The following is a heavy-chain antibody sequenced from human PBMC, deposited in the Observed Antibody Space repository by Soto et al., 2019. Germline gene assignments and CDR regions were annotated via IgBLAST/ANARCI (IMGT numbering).Heavy chain of an antibody. D-gene: IGHD3-10*01. CDR3: ARAGSGCYIRELDY. J-gene: IGHJ4*02. Sequence: SETLSLTCAVSGGSISSGGYSWSWIRQPPGKGLEWIGYIYHSGSTYYNPSLKSRVTISVDRSKNQFSLKLSSVTAADTAVYYCARAGSGCYIRELDYWGQGTLVTVSS. V-gene: IGHV4-30-2*01. CDR1: GGSISSGGYS. CDR2: IYHSGST.